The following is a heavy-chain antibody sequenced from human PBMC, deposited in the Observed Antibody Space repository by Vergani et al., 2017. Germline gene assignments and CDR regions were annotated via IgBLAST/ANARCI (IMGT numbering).Heavy chain of an antibody. Sequence: EVHLLESGGGQVEAGGSLRLSCVASGFTFSNSAMSWVRQTSGKGLEWVSAISGHGDRTYYADSVKGRFTISRDNSKNTLYLQMNSLRAEDTAVYYCAKGDDSGSWLARYFDYWGQGTLVTVSS. CDR1: GFTFSNSA. V-gene: IGHV3-23*01. CDR3: AKGDDSGSWLARYFDY. CDR2: ISGHGDRT. J-gene: IGHJ4*02. D-gene: IGHD6-13*01.